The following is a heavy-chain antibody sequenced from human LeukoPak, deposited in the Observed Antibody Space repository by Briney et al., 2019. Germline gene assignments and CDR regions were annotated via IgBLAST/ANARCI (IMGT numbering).Heavy chain of an antibody. CDR2: IRTKAYGGTT. D-gene: IGHD5-18*01. Sequence: GGSLRLSCTASGFTFGDFAMSWVRQAPGKGLEWVGFIRTKAYGGTTEYAASVKGRFTISRDDSKSIAYRQMNSLKTEDTAVYYCTRGRGYTYGYCFDYWGQGTLVTVSS. CDR3: TRGRGYTYGYCFDY. CDR1: GFTFGDFA. V-gene: IGHV3-49*04. J-gene: IGHJ4*02.